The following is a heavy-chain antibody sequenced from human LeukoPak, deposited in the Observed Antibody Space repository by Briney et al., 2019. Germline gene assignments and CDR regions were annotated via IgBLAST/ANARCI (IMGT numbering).Heavy chain of an antibody. D-gene: IGHD6-13*01. CDR2: ITGGGGNT. Sequence: GGSLRLSCAASGFIFSSYSMSWVRQAPGKGLEWVSVITGGGGNTYYADSVKGRFTISKDNSKNTVYLQMSSLRAEDTAVYFCARAQVDSSWYYRYWGQGTLVTVSS. CDR3: ARAQVDSSWYYRY. CDR1: GFIFSSYS. J-gene: IGHJ4*02. V-gene: IGHV3-23*01.